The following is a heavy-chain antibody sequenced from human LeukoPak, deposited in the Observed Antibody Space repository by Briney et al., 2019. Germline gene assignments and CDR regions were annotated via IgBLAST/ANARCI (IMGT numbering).Heavy chain of an antibody. CDR1: GGSFSGYY. D-gene: IGHD2-8*01. CDR3: ARGPPIMNYYYMDV. CDR2: INHSGST. V-gene: IGHV4-34*01. J-gene: IGHJ6*03. Sequence: SETLPLTCAVYGGSFSGYYWSWIRQPPGKGLEWIGEINHSGSTNYNPSLKSRVTISVDTSKNQFSLKLSSVTAADTAVYYCARGPPIMNYYYMDVGGKGNTVSVSS.